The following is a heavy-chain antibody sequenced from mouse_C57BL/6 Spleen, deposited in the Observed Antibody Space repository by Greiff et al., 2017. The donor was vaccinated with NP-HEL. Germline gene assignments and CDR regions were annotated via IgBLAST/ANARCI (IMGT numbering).Heavy chain of an antibody. CDR1: GYTFTDYY. CDR2: INPNNGGT. J-gene: IGHJ4*01. CDR3: AGAGYVGYYAMDY. V-gene: IGHV1-26*01. D-gene: IGHD3-2*02. Sequence: EVQLQQSGPELVKPGASVKISCKASGYTFTDYYMNWVKQSHGKSLEWIGDINPNNGGTSYNQKFKGKATLTVDKSSSTAYMELRSLTSEDSAVYYCAGAGYVGYYAMDYWGQGTSVTVSS.